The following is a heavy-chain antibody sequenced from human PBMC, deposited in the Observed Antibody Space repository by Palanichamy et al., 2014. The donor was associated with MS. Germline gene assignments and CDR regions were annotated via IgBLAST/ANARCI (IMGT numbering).Heavy chain of an antibody. V-gene: IGHV3-74*01. CDR1: GFTFSHYW. Sequence: VQLVESGGGLVQPGGSLRLSCAASGFTFSHYWMNWVRQAPGKGLVWVSRIDSDGSSTSYADSVKGRFTISRDNAKNTVYLQMNSLRAEDTAMYYCVRDNFGYDYWGQGTLVTVSS. D-gene: IGHD5-18*01. J-gene: IGHJ4*02. CDR2: IDSDGSST. CDR3: VRDNFGYDY.